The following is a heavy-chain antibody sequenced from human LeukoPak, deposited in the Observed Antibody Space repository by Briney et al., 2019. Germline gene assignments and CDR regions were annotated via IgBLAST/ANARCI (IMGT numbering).Heavy chain of an antibody. D-gene: IGHD3-9*01. V-gene: IGHV3-30-3*01. CDR1: GFTFSSYA. Sequence: GGSLRLSCAASGFTFSSYAMHWVRQAPGKGLEWVAVISYDGSNKYYADSVKGRFTISRDNSKNTLYLQMNSLRAEDTAVYYCARVRYRAFDIWGQGTMVTVSS. J-gene: IGHJ3*02. CDR3: ARVRYRAFDI. CDR2: ISYDGSNK.